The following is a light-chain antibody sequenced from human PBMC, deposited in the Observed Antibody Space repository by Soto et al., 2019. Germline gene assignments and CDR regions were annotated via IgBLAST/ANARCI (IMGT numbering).Light chain of an antibody. Sequence: DIQGTQSPSSLSASVGDRVTITCQASQDIKNYLNWYQQKPGKAPKLLMYLASTLETGVPSRFSGGGSGTHFTFTISSLQPEDIATYYCQQFDDLPRTFGGGTKVDIK. CDR3: QQFDDLPRT. J-gene: IGKJ4*01. V-gene: IGKV1-33*01. CDR1: QDIKNY. CDR2: LAS.